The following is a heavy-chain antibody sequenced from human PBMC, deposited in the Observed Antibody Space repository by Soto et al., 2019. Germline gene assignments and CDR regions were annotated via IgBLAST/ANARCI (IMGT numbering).Heavy chain of an antibody. Sequence: GESLKISCNGSGDSFTIYCIGLVLEIPGKGLEWMGIIYPGDSDTIYSPSFQGQVTISADKSISTAYLQWSSLKASDTAMYYCARPSAMDLINFHSRGQGTLVTVSS. CDR3: ARPSAMDLINFHS. CDR1: GDSFTIYC. J-gene: IGHJ4*02. CDR2: IYPGDSDT. D-gene: IGHD5-18*01. V-gene: IGHV5-51*01.